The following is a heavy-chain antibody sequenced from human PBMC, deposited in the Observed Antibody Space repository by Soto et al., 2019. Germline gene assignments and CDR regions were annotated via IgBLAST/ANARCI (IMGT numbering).Heavy chain of an antibody. CDR2: IYYSGST. V-gene: IGHV4-59*01. Sequence: SETLSLTCTVSGGSISSYYWSWIRQPPGKGLEWIGYIYYSGSTNYNPSLNSRLTITKDTSKNQVVLTMTYMDPVDTATYYCAHRRPYSSSWNWGNFDYWGPGTQVTVSS. D-gene: IGHD6-13*01. CDR1: GGSISSYY. J-gene: IGHJ4*02. CDR3: AHRRPYSSSWNWGNFDY.